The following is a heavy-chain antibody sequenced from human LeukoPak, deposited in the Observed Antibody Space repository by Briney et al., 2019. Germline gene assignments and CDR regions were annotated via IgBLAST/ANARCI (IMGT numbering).Heavy chain of an antibody. D-gene: IGHD1-14*01. Sequence: GGSLRLSCAASGFTFSDYYMSWIRQAPGKGLEWVSAISGSGGSTYYADSVKGRFTISRDNSKNTLYLQMNSLRAEDTAVYYCAKVASTTWDFDYWGQGTLVTVSS. J-gene: IGHJ4*02. CDR3: AKVASTTWDFDY. CDR1: GFTFSDYY. CDR2: ISGSGGST. V-gene: IGHV3-23*01.